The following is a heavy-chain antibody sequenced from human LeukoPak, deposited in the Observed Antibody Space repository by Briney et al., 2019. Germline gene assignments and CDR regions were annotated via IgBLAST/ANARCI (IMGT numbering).Heavy chain of an antibody. D-gene: IGHD3-10*01. CDR2: INHSGST. Sequence: SETLPLTCAVYGGSFSGYYWSWIRQPPGKGLEWIGEINHSGSTNYNPSLKSRVTISVDTSKNQFSLKLSSVTAADTAVYYCARGLVRGPYGGYFDYWGQGTLVTVSS. CDR1: GGSFSGYY. CDR3: ARGLVRGPYGGYFDY. V-gene: IGHV4-34*01. J-gene: IGHJ4*02.